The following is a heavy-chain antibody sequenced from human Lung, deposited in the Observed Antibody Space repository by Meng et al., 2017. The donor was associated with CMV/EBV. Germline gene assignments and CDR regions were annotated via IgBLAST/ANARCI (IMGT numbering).Heavy chain of an antibody. CDR2: ISGNGYST. CDR3: AKDRHTSSAPYYFDS. J-gene: IGHJ4*02. CDR1: GFTFGSYA. Sequence: GGSLRLSCAASGFTFGSYAMTWVRQAPGKGLQWVSSISGNGYSTYYADSVKGRFTISRDNSNNTLFLQMNSLRADDTAVYYCAKDRHTSSAPYYFDSWGQGDXVNVSS. V-gene: IGHV3-23*01.